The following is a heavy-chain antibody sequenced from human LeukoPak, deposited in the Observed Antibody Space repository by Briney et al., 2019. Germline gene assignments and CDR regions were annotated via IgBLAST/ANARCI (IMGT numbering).Heavy chain of an antibody. CDR2: IHNSGST. D-gene: IGHD6-19*01. V-gene: IGHV4-61*02. Sequence: SETLSLTCTVSGASISTGSSYWSWIRQPAGEGLEWIGRIHNSGSTNYNPSLKSRVTISVDTSKNQFSLKLSSVTAADTAVYYCARGHSSGWYGNYYYYYYMDVWGKGTTVTISS. J-gene: IGHJ6*03. CDR1: GASISTGSSY. CDR3: ARGHSSGWYGNYYYYYYMDV.